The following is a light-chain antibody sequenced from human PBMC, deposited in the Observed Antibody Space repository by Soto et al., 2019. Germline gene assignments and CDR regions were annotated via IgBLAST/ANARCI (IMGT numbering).Light chain of an antibody. Sequence: DIQMTQSPSTLSGSVGDRVTISCRSSQTISSWLAWYQQKPGKAPKLLIYKASTLKSGVPSRFSGSGSGTEFTLTISSLKSEDYAVYYCQQYKSWPPITFGQGTRLEIK. J-gene: IGKJ5*01. V-gene: IGKV1-5*03. CDR1: QTISSW. CDR3: QQYKSWPPIT. CDR2: KAS.